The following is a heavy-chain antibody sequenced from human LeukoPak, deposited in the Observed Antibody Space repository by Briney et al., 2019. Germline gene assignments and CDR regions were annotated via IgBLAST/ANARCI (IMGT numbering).Heavy chain of an antibody. V-gene: IGHV1-18*01. CDR3: AKDTGRDKDYYYYGMDV. Sequence: ASVKVSCKASGYTFTSYGISWVRQAPGQGLEWMGWISAYNGNTNYAQKLQGRVTMTTDTSTSTAYMELRSLRSDDTAVYYCAKDTGRDKDYYYYGMDVWGQGTTVTVSS. J-gene: IGHJ6*02. CDR1: GYTFTSYG. D-gene: IGHD1-26*01. CDR2: ISAYNGNT.